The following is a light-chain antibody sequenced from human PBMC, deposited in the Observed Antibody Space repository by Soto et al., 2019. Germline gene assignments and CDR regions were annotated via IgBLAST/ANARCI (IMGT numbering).Light chain of an antibody. V-gene: IGLV4-69*01. CDR3: QTWDTGSVI. CDR2: INSDGSP. CDR1: SGHSSYA. Sequence: QLVLTQSPSASASLGASVKFTCTLSSGHSSYAIAWHQQQPEKGPRYLMKINSDGSPNKGDGIPDRFSGSSSGAERYLTISSLQSEDEADYYCQTWDTGSVIFGGGTKVAVL. J-gene: IGLJ2*01.